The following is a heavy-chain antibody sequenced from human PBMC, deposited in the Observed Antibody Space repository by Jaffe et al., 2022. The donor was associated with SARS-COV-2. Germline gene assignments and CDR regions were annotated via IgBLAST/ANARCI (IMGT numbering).Heavy chain of an antibody. J-gene: IGHJ5*02. CDR3: ARDHVPAATSGGWFDP. Sequence: EVQLVESGGGLVQPGGSLRLSCAASGFTFSSYWMSWVRQAPGKGLEWVANIKQDGSEKYYVDSVKGRFTISRDNAKNSLYLQMNSLRAEDTAVYYCARDHVPAATSGGWFDPWGQGTLVTVSS. CDR1: GFTFSSYW. D-gene: IGHD2-2*01. V-gene: IGHV3-7*01. CDR2: IKQDGSEK.